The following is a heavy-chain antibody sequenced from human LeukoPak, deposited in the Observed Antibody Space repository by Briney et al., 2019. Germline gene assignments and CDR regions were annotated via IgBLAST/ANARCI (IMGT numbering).Heavy chain of an antibody. J-gene: IGHJ4*02. D-gene: IGHD3-22*01. CDR1: GFNFSNYG. CDR2: ISWNSGNI. Sequence: PGGSLRLSCAVSGFNFSNYGMHWVRHAPGKGLEWVSGISWNSGNIGYADSVKGRFTISRDNAKNSLYLQMNSLRAEDTALYYCAKGHYYDSSGYFDYWGQGTLVTVSS. CDR3: AKGHYYDSSGYFDY. V-gene: IGHV3-9*01.